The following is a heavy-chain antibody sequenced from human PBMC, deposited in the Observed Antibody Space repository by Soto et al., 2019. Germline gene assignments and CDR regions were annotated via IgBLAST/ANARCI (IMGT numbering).Heavy chain of an antibody. CDR2: IATGNGNT. D-gene: IGHD2-21*01. Sequence: GASVKVSCKTSGYTFTDYAIHWVRQAPGQTLEWLGWIATGNGNTRFSQKFQGRVTITRDTSATTAYMELTSLRSEDTAVYYCAKGSRMWTPDYWGQGTLVTVSS. CDR1: GYTFTDYA. V-gene: IGHV1-3*04. J-gene: IGHJ4*02. CDR3: AKGSRMWTPDY.